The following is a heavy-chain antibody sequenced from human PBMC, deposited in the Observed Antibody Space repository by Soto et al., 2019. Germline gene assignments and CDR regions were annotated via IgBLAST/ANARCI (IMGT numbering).Heavy chain of an antibody. Sequence: QITLRESGPSLVKPTETLTLTCTFSGFSLTTTGVGVGWIRQPPGKALEWLAVVFWDDGERYSPSLKSRFTIAKDTSKIQVVLTMTNMDPVDTATYYCTQIYGSGSWGWYFHSWGQGTLVTVSS. J-gene: IGHJ4*02. CDR3: TQIYGSGSWGWYFHS. CDR1: GFSLTTTGVG. CDR2: VFWDDGE. D-gene: IGHD1-26*01. V-gene: IGHV2-5*02.